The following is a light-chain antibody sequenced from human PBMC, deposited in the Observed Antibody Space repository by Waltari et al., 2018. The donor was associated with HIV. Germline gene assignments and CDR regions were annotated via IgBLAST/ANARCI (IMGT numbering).Light chain of an antibody. Sequence: QSALTQPPSASGSPGQSVTISCTGSSSDIGGYDYVSWYQQHPGKVPKVMIYEVSKRPSGVPERVSGSKSGNTASLTVSGLQPEDEADYYCSSYGGINNLLFGGGTKLTVL. CDR1: SSDIGGYDY. J-gene: IGLJ2*01. CDR3: SSYGGINNLL. CDR2: EVS. V-gene: IGLV2-8*01.